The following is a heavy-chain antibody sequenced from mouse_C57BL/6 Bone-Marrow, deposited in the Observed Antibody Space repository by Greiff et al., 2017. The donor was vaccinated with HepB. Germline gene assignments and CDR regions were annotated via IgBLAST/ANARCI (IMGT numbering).Heavy chain of an antibody. CDR3: ARNWIYYYGPMDY. J-gene: IGHJ4*01. D-gene: IGHD1-1*01. CDR1: GYTFTSYG. CDR2: IYPRSGNT. V-gene: IGHV1-81*01. Sequence: VQLQQSGAELARPGASVKLSCKASGYTFTSYGISWVKQRTGQGLEWIGEIYPRSGNTYYNEKFKGKVTLTADKSSSTAYMELRSLTSEDSAVYFCARNWIYYYGPMDYWGQGTSVTVSS.